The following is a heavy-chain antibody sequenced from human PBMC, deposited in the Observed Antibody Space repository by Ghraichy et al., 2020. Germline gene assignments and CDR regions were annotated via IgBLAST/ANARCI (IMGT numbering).Heavy chain of an antibody. CDR3: AKDKAYYYDSSTGGRFDS. J-gene: IGHJ4*02. V-gene: IGHV3-23*01. D-gene: IGHD3-22*01. Sequence: GGSLRLSCAASGFTFSSYAMSWVRQAPGKGLEWVSAISGSGGSTYYADSVKGRFTISRDNSKNTLYLQMNSLRAEDTAVYYCAKDKAYYYDSSTGGRFDSWGQGTLVTVSS. CDR2: ISGSGGST. CDR1: GFTFSSYA.